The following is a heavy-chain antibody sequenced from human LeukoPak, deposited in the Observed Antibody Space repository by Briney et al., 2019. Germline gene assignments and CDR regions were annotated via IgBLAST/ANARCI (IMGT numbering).Heavy chain of an antibody. CDR1: GYSISSGYY. CDR2: IYHSGST. CDR3: ARQHDSYYYYYIDV. V-gene: IGHV4-38-2*02. Sequence: SETLSPTCTVSGYSISSGYYWGWIRQPPGKGLEWIGSIYHSGSTYYNPSLKSRVTISVDTSKNQFSLTLSFVTAADTAVYYCARQHDSYYYYYIDVWGSGTTVTVSS. J-gene: IGHJ6*03.